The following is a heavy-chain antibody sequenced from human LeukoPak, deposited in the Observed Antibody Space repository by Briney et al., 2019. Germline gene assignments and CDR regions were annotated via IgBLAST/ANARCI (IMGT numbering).Heavy chain of an antibody. CDR2: IIPIFGTA. Sequence: GASVKVSYKASGGTFSSYAISWVRQAPGQGLEWMGGIIPIFGTANYAQKFQGRVTITADESTSTAYMELSSLRSEDTAVYYCARDSARWFGESSARGMDVWGQGTTVTVSS. V-gene: IGHV1-69*13. J-gene: IGHJ6*02. CDR1: GGTFSSYA. CDR3: ARDSARWFGESSARGMDV. D-gene: IGHD3-10*01.